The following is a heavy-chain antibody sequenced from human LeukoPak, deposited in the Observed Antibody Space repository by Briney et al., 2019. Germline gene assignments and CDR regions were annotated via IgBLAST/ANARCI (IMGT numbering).Heavy chain of an antibody. CDR1: EFSVSSNY. Sequence: GGSVRLSCAVSEFSVSSNYMNWVRQAPGKGLEWVSVIYSGGATYYADSVRGRFTISRDNSKNMVSLQMTSLGAEDTAVYYCARGRFSGPDDYGGQGTLVTVSS. V-gene: IGHV3-53*01. D-gene: IGHD6-19*01. CDR2: IYSGGAT. J-gene: IGHJ4*02. CDR3: ARGRFSGPDDY.